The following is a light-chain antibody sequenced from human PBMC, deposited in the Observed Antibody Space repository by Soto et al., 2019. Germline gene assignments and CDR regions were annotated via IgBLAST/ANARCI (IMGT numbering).Light chain of an antibody. CDR3: QQYAGSPRT. J-gene: IGKJ1*01. CDR2: SAS. CDR1: QNLGTLY. Sequence: EMVLTQSPGTLSLSPGERGTLSCRASQNLGTLYLAWFQQKSGQAPRLLIYSASRRATGIPDRFTGSGSGTDFTLTINRVEPEDFAVYFCQQYAGSPRTFGQGTKVYIK. V-gene: IGKV3-20*01.